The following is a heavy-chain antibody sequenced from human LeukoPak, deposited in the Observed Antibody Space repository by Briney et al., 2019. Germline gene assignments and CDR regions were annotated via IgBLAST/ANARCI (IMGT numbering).Heavy chain of an antibody. CDR3: ARVNRYSGAFFI. V-gene: IGHV4-61*02. CDR1: GASININEDY. J-gene: IGHJ4*02. CDR2: SYFTGRT. Sequence: SETLSLTCTVFGASININEDYWSWVRQPAGKGLEWIGRSYFTGRTNYNPSLKTRVTISVDTSKNHFSLQLSSVTAADTAVYHCARVNRYSGAFFIWGQGTLVIVSS. D-gene: IGHD5-12*01.